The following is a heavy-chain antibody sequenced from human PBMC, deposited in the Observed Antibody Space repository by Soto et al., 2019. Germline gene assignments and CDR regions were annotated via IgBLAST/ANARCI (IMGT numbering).Heavy chain of an antibody. Sequence: PGGSLRLSCAASGFTFSSYARHWVRQAPGKGLEWVAVISYDGSNKYYADSVKGRFTISRDNSKNTLYLQMNSLRAEDTAVYYCARGRSGWTDYYYYYGMDVWGQGTTVTVYS. J-gene: IGHJ6*02. V-gene: IGHV3-30-3*01. CDR2: ISYDGSNK. D-gene: IGHD6-19*01. CDR1: GFTFSSYA. CDR3: ARGRSGWTDYYYYYGMDV.